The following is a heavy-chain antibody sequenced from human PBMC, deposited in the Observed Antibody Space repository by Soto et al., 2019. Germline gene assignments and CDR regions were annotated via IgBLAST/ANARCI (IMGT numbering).Heavy chain of an antibody. CDR1: GFTFSSYG. Sequence: ESGGGVVQPGRSLRLSCAASGFTFSSYGMHWVRQAPGKGLEWVAVISYDGSNKYYADSVKGRFTISRDNSKNTLYLQMNSLRAEDTAVYYCAKSSGYDLGDFDYWGQGTLVTVSS. V-gene: IGHV3-30*18. CDR3: AKSSGYDLGDFDY. D-gene: IGHD5-12*01. J-gene: IGHJ4*02. CDR2: ISYDGSNK.